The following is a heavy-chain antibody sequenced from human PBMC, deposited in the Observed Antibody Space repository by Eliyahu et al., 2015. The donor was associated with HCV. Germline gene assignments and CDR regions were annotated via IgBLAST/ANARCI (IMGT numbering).Heavy chain of an antibody. Sequence: QVHLQESGPGLIKPSQTLSLTCSVSGASISSGTFYWTWIRQSAGGGLEWVWRILPSGNTKYNPSLKSRVTISLDTSKNQFSLDLTSVIAADTAIYYCVRESMQLGGGVFDSWGQGSLVTVSS. D-gene: IGHD3-16*01. CDR3: VRESMQLGGGVFDS. J-gene: IGHJ4*02. CDR2: ILPSGNT. V-gene: IGHV4-61*02. CDR1: GASISSGTFY.